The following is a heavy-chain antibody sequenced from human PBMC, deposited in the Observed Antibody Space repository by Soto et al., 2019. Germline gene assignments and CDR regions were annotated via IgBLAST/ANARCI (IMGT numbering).Heavy chain of an antibody. CDR1: GGSISSSSYY. CDR3: ARDLRYYDSSGYYWGLIDWFDP. CDR2: IYYSGST. D-gene: IGHD3-22*01. J-gene: IGHJ5*02. V-gene: IGHV4-39*07. Sequence: SETLSLTCTVSGGSISSSSYYWGWIRQPPGTGLEGFGKIYYSGSTYYNPSLKSRVTISVDTSKNQFSLKLSSVTAADTAVYYCARDLRYYDSSGYYWGLIDWFDPWGQGTLVTVSS.